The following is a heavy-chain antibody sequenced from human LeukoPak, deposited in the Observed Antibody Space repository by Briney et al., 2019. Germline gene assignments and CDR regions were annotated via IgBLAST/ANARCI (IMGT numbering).Heavy chain of an antibody. V-gene: IGHV1-3*01. Sequence: ASVKVSCKASGYTFTSYAMHWVRQAPGQRLEWMGWINAGNGNTKYSQKFQDRVTITRDTSASTAYMELSSLRSEDTAVYYCARDYKQFPEYYFDCWGQGTLVTVSS. CDR3: ARDYKQFPEYYFDC. CDR1: GYTFTSYA. D-gene: IGHD3-10*01. CDR2: INAGNGNT. J-gene: IGHJ4*02.